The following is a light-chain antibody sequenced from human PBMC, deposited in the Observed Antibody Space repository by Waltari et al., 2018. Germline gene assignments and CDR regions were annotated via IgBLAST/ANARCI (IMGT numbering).Light chain of an antibody. V-gene: IGLV2-14*01. J-gene: IGLJ3*02. CDR1: SSDVGGYNY. Sequence: QSALTQPASVSGSPGQSITISCTGTSSDVGGYNYVSWYQQHPGKAPKLMIYDVSKRPSGVSNRFSASKSGNTAALTISGLQAEDEADYYCSSYTRSSSWVFGGGTKLPVL. CDR3: SSYTRSSSWV. CDR2: DVS.